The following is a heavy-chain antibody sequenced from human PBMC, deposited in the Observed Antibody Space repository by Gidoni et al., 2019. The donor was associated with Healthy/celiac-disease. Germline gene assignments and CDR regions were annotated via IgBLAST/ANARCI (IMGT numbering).Heavy chain of an antibody. CDR2: TYYRSKWYN. D-gene: IGHD6-19*01. Sequence: QVQLQQSGPGLVKPSQTLSLTCAISGDSVSSHSAAWNWIRQSPSRGLEWLGRTYYRSKWYNDYAVSVKSRITINPDTAKNQFSLQLNSVTPEDTAVYYCAREKTIAVAGSFDYWGQGTLVTVSS. CDR3: AREKTIAVAGSFDY. J-gene: IGHJ4*02. CDR1: GDSVSSHSAA. V-gene: IGHV6-1*01.